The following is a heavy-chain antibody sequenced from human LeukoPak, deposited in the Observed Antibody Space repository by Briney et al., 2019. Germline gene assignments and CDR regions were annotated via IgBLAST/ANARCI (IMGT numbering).Heavy chain of an antibody. V-gene: IGHV3-11*06. Sequence: GGSLRLSCAASGFTFSDYYMSWIRPALGKGLEWVSYICSASSYTIYEDSGKGQFTISRDNAKYSLYLQMNSLRAEDTAVYYCARGQYCTNGVCYDAFDIWGQGTTVTVSS. D-gene: IGHD2-8*01. CDR3: ARGQYCTNGVCYDAFDI. J-gene: IGHJ3*02. CDR2: ICSASSYT. CDR1: GFTFSDYY.